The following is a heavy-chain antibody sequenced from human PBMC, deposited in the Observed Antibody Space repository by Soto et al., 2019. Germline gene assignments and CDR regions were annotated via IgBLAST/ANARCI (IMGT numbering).Heavy chain of an antibody. D-gene: IGHD6-13*01. CDR2: ISSSSSYI. J-gene: IGHJ5*02. CDR1: GFTFSSYS. Sequence: VQLVESGGGLVKPGGSLRLSCAASGFTFSSYSMNWVRQAPGKGLEWVSSISSSSSYIYYADSVKGRFTISRDNAKNSLYLQMNSLRAEDTAVYYCARGGYSSSFRSNWFDPWGQGTLVTVSS. V-gene: IGHV3-21*01. CDR3: ARGGYSSSFRSNWFDP.